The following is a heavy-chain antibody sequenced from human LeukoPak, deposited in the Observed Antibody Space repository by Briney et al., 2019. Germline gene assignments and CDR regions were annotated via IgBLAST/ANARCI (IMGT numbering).Heavy chain of an antibody. CDR3: ARDSDTSGHYSFFDY. J-gene: IGHJ4*02. D-gene: IGHD3-22*01. V-gene: IGHV3-33*01. CDR2: IWSHGLDK. CDR1: GFTFTTYG. Sequence: GGSLRLSCATSGFTFTTYGFHWVRQAPGKGLEWVAVIWSHGLDKYYADSVEGRFTVSRDNSQNTVYLQMNSLRDDDTAVYCCARDSDTSGHYSFFDYWGQGTLVTVSS.